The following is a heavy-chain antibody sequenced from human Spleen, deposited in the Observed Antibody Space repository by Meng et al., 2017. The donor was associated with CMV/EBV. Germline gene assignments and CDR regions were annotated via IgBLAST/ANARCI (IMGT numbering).Heavy chain of an antibody. CDR1: GFTFSDYE. D-gene: IGHD4-11*01. CDR2: ISSSGFTI. J-gene: IGHJ6*02. CDR3: ATAAYSNYGPGYYGMDV. V-gene: IGHV3-48*03. Sequence: GESLKISCAASGFTFSDYEMNWVRQAPGKGLEWVSYISSSGFTIYYADSVKGRFTISRDNAKNSLHLQMNSLRAEDTAVYYCATAAYSNYGPGYYGMDVWGQGTTVTVSS.